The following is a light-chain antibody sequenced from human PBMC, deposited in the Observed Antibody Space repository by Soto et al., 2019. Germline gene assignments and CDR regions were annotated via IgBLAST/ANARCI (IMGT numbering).Light chain of an antibody. CDR3: QQRSNWPT. CDR1: QSVSSSY. J-gene: IGKJ1*01. CDR2: GAS. Sequence: EIVLTQSPGTLSLSPGERATLSCRASQSVSSSYLAWYQQKPGQAPRLLIYGASNRATGIPDRFSGSGSGTDFTLTISRLEPEDFAVYYCQQRSNWPTFGQGTKVHI. V-gene: IGKV3D-20*02.